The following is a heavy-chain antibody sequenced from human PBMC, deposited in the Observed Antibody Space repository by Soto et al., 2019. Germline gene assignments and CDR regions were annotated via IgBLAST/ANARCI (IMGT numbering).Heavy chain of an antibody. D-gene: IGHD3-22*01. V-gene: IGHV3-15*01. Sequence: EVQLVESGGGLVKPGGSLRLSCAASGFTFSNAWMSWVRQAPGKGLEWVGRIKSKTNGGTTDYAAPVKGRFTISRDDSKNRLYLQMNSLKTEDTAVYYCSTYRGVYYYDSSGYAQTDYYFDYWGQGTLVTVSS. CDR3: STYRGVYYYDSSGYAQTDYYFDY. J-gene: IGHJ4*02. CDR1: GFTFSNAW. CDR2: IKSKTNGGTT.